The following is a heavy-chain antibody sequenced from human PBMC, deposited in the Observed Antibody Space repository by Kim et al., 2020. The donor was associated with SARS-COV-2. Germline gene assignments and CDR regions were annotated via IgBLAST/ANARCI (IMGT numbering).Heavy chain of an antibody. V-gene: IGHV3-9*01. Sequence: GGSLRLSCAASGFTFDDYAMHWVRQAPGKGLEWVSGISWNSGSIGYADSVKGRFTISRDNAKNSLYLQMNSLRAEDTALYYCAKGYSYGLSNVYLDYWGHGTLVTVSS. D-gene: IGHD5-18*01. J-gene: IGHJ4*01. CDR2: ISWNSGSI. CDR3: AKGYSYGLSNVYLDY. CDR1: GFTFDDYA.